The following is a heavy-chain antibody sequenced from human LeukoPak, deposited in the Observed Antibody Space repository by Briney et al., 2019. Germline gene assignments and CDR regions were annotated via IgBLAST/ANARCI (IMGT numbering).Heavy chain of an antibody. CDR2: IYPGDSDT. CDR1: GYSFTSYW. Sequence: GESLKISCKGSGYSFTSYWIGWVRQMPGKGLEWMGIIYPGDSDTRSSTSFQGKVTISADKSISTAYLQWSSLKASDTAMYYCAAGIAARGKYYFDYWGQGTLVTVSS. V-gene: IGHV5-51*01. J-gene: IGHJ4*02. D-gene: IGHD6-13*01. CDR3: AAGIAARGKYYFDY.